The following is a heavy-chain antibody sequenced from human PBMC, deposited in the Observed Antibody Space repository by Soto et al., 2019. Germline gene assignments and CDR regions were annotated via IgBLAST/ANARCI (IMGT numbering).Heavy chain of an antibody. CDR3: VRDAGAFDI. Sequence: QVQLVESGGGVVQPGRSLRLSCAASGFTFSSYGMHWVRQAPGKGLEWVAVISYDGSNKYYADSVKGRFTISRDNSKNTLYLQMNSLRAEDTAVYYAVRDAGAFDIWGQGTMVTVSS. J-gene: IGHJ3*02. CDR2: ISYDGSNK. D-gene: IGHD3-10*01. CDR1: GFTFSSYG. V-gene: IGHV3-30*03.